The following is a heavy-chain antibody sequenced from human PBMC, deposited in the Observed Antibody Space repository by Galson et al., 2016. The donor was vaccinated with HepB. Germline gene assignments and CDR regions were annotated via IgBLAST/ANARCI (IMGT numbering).Heavy chain of an antibody. CDR3: ANRYCGGDCSDPEYFQH. J-gene: IGHJ1*01. V-gene: IGHV3-23*01. CDR2: IGGNDGIT. CDR1: GFIFSSYA. Sequence: SLRLSCAASGFIFSSYAMSWVRRAPGKGLEWVASIGGNDGITHYADSVKGRFSISRDNSREMVFLQMNSLRAEDTAVYYCANRYCGGDCSDPEYFQHWGQGTLVSVSS. D-gene: IGHD2-21*01.